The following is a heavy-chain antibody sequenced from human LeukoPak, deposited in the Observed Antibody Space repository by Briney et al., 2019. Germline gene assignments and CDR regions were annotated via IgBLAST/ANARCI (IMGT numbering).Heavy chain of an antibody. CDR1: GYTLTELS. D-gene: IGHD1-26*01. CDR3: ATVVGATSGLYYYYYMDV. CDR2: FVPEDGET. J-gene: IGHJ6*03. Sequence: GASVKVSCKISGYTLTELSMHWVRQAPGKGLEWVGGFVPEDGETIYAQKLQGRVTMTEDTSTDTAYMELSSLRSEDTAVYYCATVVGATSGLYYYYYMDVWGKGTTVTVSS. V-gene: IGHV1-24*01.